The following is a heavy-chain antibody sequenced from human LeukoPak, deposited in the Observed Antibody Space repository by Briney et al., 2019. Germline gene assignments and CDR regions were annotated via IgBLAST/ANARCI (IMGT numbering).Heavy chain of an antibody. CDR1: GFTFNSFS. CDR2: ISYDVTDK. D-gene: IGHD6-19*01. Sequence: GGSLRLSCAASGFTFNSFSMHWVRQAPDKGLEWVAVISYDVTDKYYADSVKGRFTVSRDNAKNSLYLQMTSLRVEDTAVYYCAREVTGYKSGQKYSWFDPWGQGTLVTVSS. CDR3: AREVTGYKSGQKYSWFDP. V-gene: IGHV3-30-3*01. J-gene: IGHJ5*02.